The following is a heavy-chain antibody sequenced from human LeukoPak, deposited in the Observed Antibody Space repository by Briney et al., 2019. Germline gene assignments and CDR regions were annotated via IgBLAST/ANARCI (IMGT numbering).Heavy chain of an antibody. CDR2: ISGSGDST. CDR3: AKDVSWFDP. J-gene: IGHJ5*02. D-gene: IGHD5/OR15-5a*01. V-gene: IGHV3-23*01. CDR1: GFTFSTYA. Sequence: GGSLRLSCAASGFTFSTYAVNWVRQAPGKGLEWVSTISGSGDSTYYADSVKGRFTISRDNSKNTLYLQMNSLRAEDTAVYYCAKDVSWFDPWGQGTLVTVSS.